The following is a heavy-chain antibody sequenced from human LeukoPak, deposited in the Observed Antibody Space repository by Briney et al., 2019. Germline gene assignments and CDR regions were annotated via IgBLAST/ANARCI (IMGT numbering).Heavy chain of an antibody. CDR2: ISSSSYI. Sequence: GGSLRLSCAASGFTFSSYSMNWVRQAPGKGLEWVSSISSSSYIYYADSVKGRFTISRDNAKNSLYLQMNSLRAEDTAVYYCARVAPQLYFDYWGQGTLVTVSS. V-gene: IGHV3-21*01. CDR3: ARVAPQLYFDY. J-gene: IGHJ4*02. CDR1: GFTFSSYS.